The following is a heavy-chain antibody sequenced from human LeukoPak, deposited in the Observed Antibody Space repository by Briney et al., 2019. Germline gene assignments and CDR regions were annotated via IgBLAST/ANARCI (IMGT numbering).Heavy chain of an antibody. D-gene: IGHD4-17*01. CDR2: ISYDGSNK. CDR3: ATRSTGADY. Sequence: GGSLRLSCAASGFTFSSYAMHWVRQAPGKGPEWVAVISYDGSNKYYADSVKGRFTISRDNSKNTLYLQMNSLRAEDTAVYYCATRSTGADYWGQGTLVTVSS. CDR1: GFTFSSYA. J-gene: IGHJ4*02. V-gene: IGHV3-30*04.